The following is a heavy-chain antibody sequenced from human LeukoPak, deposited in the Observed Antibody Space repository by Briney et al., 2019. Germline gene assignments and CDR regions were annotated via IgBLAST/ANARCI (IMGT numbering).Heavy chain of an antibody. D-gene: IGHD4-17*01. CDR3: ARIAVTYTFDY. Sequence: GGSLRLSCAASGFTFSNYNMNWVRRAPGKGLEWVSSISYSSTNIYYADSVKGRFTISRDDAKKSLYLQMNSLRAEDTAVYYCARIAVTYTFDYWGQGTLVTVSS. CDR2: ISYSSTNI. CDR1: GFTFSNYN. J-gene: IGHJ4*02. V-gene: IGHV3-21*01.